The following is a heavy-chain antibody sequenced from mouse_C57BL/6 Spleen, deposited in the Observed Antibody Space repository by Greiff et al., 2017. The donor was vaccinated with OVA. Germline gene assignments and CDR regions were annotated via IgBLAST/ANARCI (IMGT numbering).Heavy chain of an antibody. CDR2: ISSGSSTL. Sequence: EVKLMESGGGLVKPGGSLKLSCAASGFTFSDYGMHWVRQAPEKGLEWVAYISSGSSTLYYADTVKGRFTISRDNAKNTLFLQMTSLRSEDTAMYYCARPSMDYWGQGTSGTVSS. CDR1: GFTFSDYG. V-gene: IGHV5-17*01. CDR3: ARPSMDY. J-gene: IGHJ4*01.